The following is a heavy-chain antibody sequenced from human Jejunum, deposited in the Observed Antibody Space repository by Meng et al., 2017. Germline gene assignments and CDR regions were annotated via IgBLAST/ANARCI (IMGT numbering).Heavy chain of an antibody. Sequence: GESLKISCAASGFAFSGSTMNWVRQASGTGLEWVGRIGSKPNNYATVYAASVKGRFTISRDDLKNTAYPQMNSLKIEHTAVYYCHGISHEWLDPWGQGTLVTVSS. D-gene: IGHD1-26*01. CDR1: GFAFSGST. CDR2: IGSKPNNYAT. J-gene: IGHJ5*02. CDR3: HGISHEWLDP. V-gene: IGHV3-73*01.